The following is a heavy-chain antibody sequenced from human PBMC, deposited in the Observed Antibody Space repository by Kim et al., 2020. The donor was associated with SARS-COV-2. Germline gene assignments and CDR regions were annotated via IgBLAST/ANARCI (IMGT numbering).Heavy chain of an antibody. V-gene: IGHV4-31*02. Sequence: KPSLKSRAAISVDTSKNRFSLERTSVTAADTAVYYCARTEKVRGVHFYFDYWGQGTLVTVS. D-gene: IGHD3-10*01. CDR3: ARTEKVRGVHFYFDY. J-gene: IGHJ4*02.